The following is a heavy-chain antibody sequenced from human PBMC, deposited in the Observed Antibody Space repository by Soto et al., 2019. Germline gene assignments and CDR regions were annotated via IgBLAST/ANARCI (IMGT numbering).Heavy chain of an antibody. CDR3: AREPTHDYGDYVY. CDR1: GGSISSGDYY. Sequence: ASETLSLTCTVSGGSISSGDYYWSWIRQPPGKGLEWIGYIYYSGSTYYNPSLKSRVTISVDTSKNQFSLKLSSVTAADTAVYYCAREPTHDYGDYVYWGQGTLVTVSS. V-gene: IGHV4-30-4*01. CDR2: IYYSGST. J-gene: IGHJ4*02. D-gene: IGHD4-17*01.